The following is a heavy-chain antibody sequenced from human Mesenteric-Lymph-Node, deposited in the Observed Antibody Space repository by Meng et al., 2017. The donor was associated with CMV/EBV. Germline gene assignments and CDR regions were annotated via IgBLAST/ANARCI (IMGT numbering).Heavy chain of an antibody. J-gene: IGHJ6*02. CDR3: TRIQLYYDFWNIYSDV. D-gene: IGHD3-3*01. CDR2: IGTAGDT. V-gene: IGHV3-13*01. Sequence: GGSLRLSCAASGFTFSSYDMHWVRQATGKGLEWVSAIGTAGDTYYPGSVKGRFTISRENAKNSLYLQMNSLRAGDTAVYYCTRIQLYYDFWNIYSDVWGQGTTVTVSS. CDR1: GFTFSSYD.